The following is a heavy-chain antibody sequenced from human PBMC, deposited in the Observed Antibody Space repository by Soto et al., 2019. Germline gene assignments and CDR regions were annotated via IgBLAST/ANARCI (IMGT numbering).Heavy chain of an antibody. J-gene: IGHJ4*02. V-gene: IGHV3-23*01. CDR3: AKPDS. CDR1: GFTFSTYV. Sequence: EVQLLESGGGLVQPGGSLKLSCAASGFTFSTYVMSWVRQAPGKGLEWVSTIIGSGTSTYYADSVKGRFTISRDNSRNTLYLQLNSLRAEDTAVYYCAKPDSWGQGTLVTVSS. CDR2: IIGSGTST.